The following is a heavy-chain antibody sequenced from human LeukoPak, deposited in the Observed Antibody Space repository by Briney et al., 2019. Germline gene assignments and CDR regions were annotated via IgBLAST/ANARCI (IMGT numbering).Heavy chain of an antibody. D-gene: IGHD1-26*01. Sequence: GGSLRLSCAASGFTFSSYAMSWVRQAPGKGLEWVSAISGSGGSTYYADSVKGRFTISRDNSKDTLYLQMNSLRAEDTAVYYCAKVKWELPGRGAFDIWGQGTMVTVSS. CDR3: AKVKWELPGRGAFDI. CDR1: GFTFSSYA. J-gene: IGHJ3*02. CDR2: ISGSGGST. V-gene: IGHV3-23*01.